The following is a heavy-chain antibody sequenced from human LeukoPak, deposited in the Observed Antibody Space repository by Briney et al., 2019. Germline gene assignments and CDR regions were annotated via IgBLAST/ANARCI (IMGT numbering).Heavy chain of an antibody. CDR2: ISAYNGNT. J-gene: IGHJ4*02. V-gene: IGHV1-18*01. CDR3: ARELDYYDDSGYYDY. Sequence: GASVKVSCKASGYTFTSYGISWVRQAPGQGLEWMGWISAYNGNTNYAQKLQGRVTMTTDTSTSTAYMELRSLRSDDTAVYYCARELDYYDDSGYYDYWGQGTLVTVSS. D-gene: IGHD3-22*01. CDR1: GYTFTSYG.